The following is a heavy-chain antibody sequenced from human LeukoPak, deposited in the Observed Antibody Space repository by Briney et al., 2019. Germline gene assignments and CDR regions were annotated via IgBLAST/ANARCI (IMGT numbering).Heavy chain of an antibody. J-gene: IGHJ4*02. CDR1: GFTFSSYA. D-gene: IGHD3-10*01. CDR2: ISGSGGST. CDR3: AKSRFTMVRGVMRYFDY. Sequence: GGSLRLSCAASGFTFSSYAMSWVRQAPGKGLEWVSAISGSGGSTYYADSVKGRFTISRDNSKNTLYLQMNSLRAEDTAVYYCAKSRFTMVRGVMRYFDYWGQGTLVTVSS. V-gene: IGHV3-23*01.